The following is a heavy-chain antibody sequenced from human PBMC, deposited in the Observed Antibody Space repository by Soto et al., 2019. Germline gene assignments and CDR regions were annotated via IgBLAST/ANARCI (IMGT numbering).Heavy chain of an antibody. CDR2: INPSGGST. D-gene: IGHD3-10*01. J-gene: IGHJ3*02. CDR3: AGAGIWFGDASDAFDI. V-gene: IGHV1-46*01. Sequence: QVQLVQSGAEVKKPGASVKVSCKASGYTFTSYYMHWVRQAPGQGLEWMGIINPSGGSTSYAQKFQGRVTMTSDTSTSTVYMELSSLRSEDTAVYYCAGAGIWFGDASDAFDIWGQGTMVTVSS. CDR1: GYTFTSYY.